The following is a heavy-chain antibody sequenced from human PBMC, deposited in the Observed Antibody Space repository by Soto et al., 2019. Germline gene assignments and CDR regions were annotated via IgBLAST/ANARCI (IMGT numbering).Heavy chain of an antibody. D-gene: IGHD2-2*01. J-gene: IGHJ4*02. CDR1: GFTFSSYD. V-gene: IGHV3-13*01. CDR3: ARGLYCSSTSCYVWGRGDFDY. CDR2: IGTAGDT. Sequence: GGSLRLSCAASGFTFSSYDMHWVRQATGKGLEWVSAIGTAGDTYYPGSVKGRFTISRENAKNSLYLQMNSLRAGDTAVYYCARGLYCSSTSCYVWGRGDFDYWGQGTLVTVSS.